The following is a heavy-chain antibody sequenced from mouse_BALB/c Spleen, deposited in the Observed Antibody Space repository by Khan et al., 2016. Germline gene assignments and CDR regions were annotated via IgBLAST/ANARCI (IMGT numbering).Heavy chain of an antibody. CDR1: GFTFSSFG. CDR3: SRSRGNWDDFDY. V-gene: IGHV5-17*02. Sequence: EVELVESGGGLVQPGGSRKLSCAASGFTFSSFGMHWVRQAPEKGLEWVAYISSASSFIFYADTVKGRFTISRDNPKNTLFLQMTSLRSEDTAMYYCSRSRGNWDDFDYWGQGTALTVSS. CDR2: ISSASSFI. J-gene: IGHJ2*01. D-gene: IGHD4-1*01.